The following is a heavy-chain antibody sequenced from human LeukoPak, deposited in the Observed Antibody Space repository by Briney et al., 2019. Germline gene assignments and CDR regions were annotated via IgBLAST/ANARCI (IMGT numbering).Heavy chain of an antibody. CDR2: ISSSSSYI. CDR1: GFTISSYS. D-gene: IGHD4-17*01. V-gene: IGHV3-21*01. Sequence: GSLRLSCAASGFTISSYSMNWVRQAPGKGLEWVSSISSSSSYIYYADSVKGRFTISRDNAKNSLYLQMNSLRAEDTALYYCARESTVTGGISYFDYWGQGTLVTPSS. J-gene: IGHJ4*02. CDR3: ARESTVTGGISYFDY.